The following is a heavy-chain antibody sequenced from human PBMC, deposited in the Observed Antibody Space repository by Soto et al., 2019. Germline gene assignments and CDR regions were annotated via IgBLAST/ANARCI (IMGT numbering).Heavy chain of an antibody. CDR1: GGSISSSSYY. Sequence: QLQLHESGPGLVKPSEALSLTCSVSGGSISSSSYYWGWIRQPPGKLLEWIGSIYYSGSTYSNPSLTSRVTISIDKSKIHVPLKLSTLTAADTAVYYCARLEGLATYSYYFDFWGQGTLVTVSS. CDR3: ARLEGLATYSYYFDF. CDR2: IYYSGST. D-gene: IGHD3-9*01. J-gene: IGHJ4*02. V-gene: IGHV4-39*01.